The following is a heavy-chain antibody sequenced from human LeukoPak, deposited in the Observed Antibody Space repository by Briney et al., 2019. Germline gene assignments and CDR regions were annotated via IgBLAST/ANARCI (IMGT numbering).Heavy chain of an antibody. J-gene: IGHJ4*02. CDR1: GFTFSSYW. CDR2: IKRDGSEE. Sequence: GGSLRLSCAGSGFTFSSYWMSWVRQAPGRGLEWVASIKRDGSEEYYVDSVKGRFTISRDNAKNSVYLQMNSLRAEDTAVYYCASTWNYLYFDYWGQGTLVTVSS. V-gene: IGHV3-7*01. D-gene: IGHD1-7*01. CDR3: ASTWNYLYFDY.